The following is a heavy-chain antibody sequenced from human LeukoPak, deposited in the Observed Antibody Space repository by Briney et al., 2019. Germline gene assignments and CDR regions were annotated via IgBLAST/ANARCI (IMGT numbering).Heavy chain of an antibody. D-gene: IGHD6-19*01. CDR1: GFTFGSYE. V-gene: IGHV3-48*03. CDR3: ARDLSSGWYLSSASYYFDY. CDR2: ISSSGSTT. Sequence: GGSLRLSCAASGFTFGSYEMNWVRQAPGKGLEWVSYISSSGSTTYYADSVKGRFTISRDNAKNSLYLQMNSLRAEDTAVYYCARDLSSGWYLSSASYYFDYWGQGTLVTVSS. J-gene: IGHJ4*02.